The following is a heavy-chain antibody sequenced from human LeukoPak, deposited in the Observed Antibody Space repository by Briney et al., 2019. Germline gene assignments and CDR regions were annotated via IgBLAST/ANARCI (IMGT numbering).Heavy chain of an antibody. CDR2: IHYSRRT. J-gene: IGHJ4*02. D-gene: IGHD3-10*01. Sequence: SETLSLTCTVSGDSIRNYYWSWIRQPPGKGLEWIGYIHYSRRTNYSPSLKRRVTMSVDTSKNQFSLRLSSVTAADTAFYYCARLSNPYGGFHLDFWGQGTLVTVSS. CDR1: GDSIRNYY. CDR3: ARLSNPYGGFHLDF. V-gene: IGHV4-59*08.